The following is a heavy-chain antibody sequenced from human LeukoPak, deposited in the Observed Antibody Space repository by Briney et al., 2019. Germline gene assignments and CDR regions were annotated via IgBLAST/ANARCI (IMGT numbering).Heavy chain of an antibody. D-gene: IGHD6-13*01. CDR2: ISGSGGTT. Sequence: GGSPRLSXAASGFTFSNYAMNWVRQAPGKGLEWVSFISGSGGTTYYADSVKGRFTISRDNSKNTLYLQINSLRADDTAVYYCAKDSGSSSWYPKDYWGQGTLVTVSS. V-gene: IGHV3-23*01. J-gene: IGHJ4*02. CDR3: AKDSGSSSWYPKDY. CDR1: GFTFSNYA.